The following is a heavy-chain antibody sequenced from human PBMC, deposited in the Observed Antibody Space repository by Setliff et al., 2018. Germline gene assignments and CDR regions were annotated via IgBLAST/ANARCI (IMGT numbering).Heavy chain of an antibody. D-gene: IGHD1-26*01. CDR2: INPNRDDT. Sequence: ASVKVSCKTSGYIFSDFYVHWVRQAPGQGFEWLGWINPNRDDTKYAQKFQHRILMAKDTSLNTVYVELSSLRSDDTATYYCARDGSAFFYQNWGQGSLVTVSS. J-gene: IGHJ4*02. V-gene: IGHV1-2*02. CDR1: GYIFSDFY. CDR3: ARDGSAFFYQN.